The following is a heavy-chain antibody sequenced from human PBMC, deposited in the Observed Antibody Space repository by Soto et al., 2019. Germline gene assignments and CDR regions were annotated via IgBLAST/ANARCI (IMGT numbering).Heavy chain of an antibody. Sequence: GGSLRLSCAASGFTFTIFAMSWVRQSLGKGLEWVSTISGSGGSTYYADAVKGRFTISRDNSMGTLYLQMKSLRVEDTAIYYCAKDRLVRGPRDGDAFDPWGQGTLVTVSS. CDR2: ISGSGGST. V-gene: IGHV3-23*01. J-gene: IGHJ5*02. CDR1: GFTFTIFA. CDR3: AKDRLVRGPRDGDAFDP. D-gene: IGHD3-10*01.